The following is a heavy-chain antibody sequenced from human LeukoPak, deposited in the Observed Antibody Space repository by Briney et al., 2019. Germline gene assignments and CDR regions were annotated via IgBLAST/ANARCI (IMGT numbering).Heavy chain of an antibody. J-gene: IGHJ3*02. D-gene: IGHD5-24*01. V-gene: IGHV3-30*19. CDR1: GFTFSSYG. CDR3: ARLRWPGAFDI. CDR2: IWYDGSNK. Sequence: GGSLRLSCAASGFTFSSYGMHWVRQAPGKGLEWVAVIWYDGSNKYYADSVKGRFTISRDDSKDTLYLQMNSLRAEDTAVYYCARLRWPGAFDIWGQGTMVTVSS.